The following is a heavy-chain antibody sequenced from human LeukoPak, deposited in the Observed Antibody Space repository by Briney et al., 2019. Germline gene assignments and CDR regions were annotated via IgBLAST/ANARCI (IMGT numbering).Heavy chain of an antibody. V-gene: IGHV3-30-3*01. J-gene: IGHJ5*02. Sequence: GGSLRLSCAASGFTFSSYAMHWVRQAPGKGLEWVAVISYDGSNKYYADSVKGRFTISRDNSKNTLYLQMNSLRAEDTAVYYCARGRASVWFDPWGQGTLVTVSS. CDR3: ARGRASVWFDP. CDR1: GFTFSSYA. D-gene: IGHD1-26*01. CDR2: ISYDGSNK.